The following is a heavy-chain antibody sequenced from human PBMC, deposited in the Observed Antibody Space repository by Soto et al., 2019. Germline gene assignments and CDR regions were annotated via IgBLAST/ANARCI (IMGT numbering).Heavy chain of an antibody. CDR2: ISYDGSNK. CDR1: GFTFSSYG. V-gene: IGHV3-30*18. D-gene: IGHD1-26*01. Sequence: GGSLRLSCAASGFTFSSYGMHWVRQAPGKGLEWVAVISYDGSNKYYADSVKGRFTISRDNSKNTLYLQMNSLRAEDTAVYYCAKEGAPDWFDYGGQGTLVTVSS. J-gene: IGHJ4*02. CDR3: AKEGAPDWFDY.